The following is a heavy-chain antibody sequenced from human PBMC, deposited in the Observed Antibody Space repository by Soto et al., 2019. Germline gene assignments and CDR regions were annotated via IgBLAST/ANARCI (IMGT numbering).Heavy chain of an antibody. J-gene: IGHJ4*02. D-gene: IGHD4-17*01. V-gene: IGHV3-30-3*01. Sequence: PGGSLRLSCAASGITFSRNAMHWLRQAPGKGLEWVATISFDGNNKHYADFVKGRFTISRDNTKNTLFLQLSSLTEDDTAVYYCVREPSDDYLSRIVYWGQGTRVTVSS. CDR1: GITFSRNA. CDR2: ISFDGNNK. CDR3: VREPSDDYLSRIVY.